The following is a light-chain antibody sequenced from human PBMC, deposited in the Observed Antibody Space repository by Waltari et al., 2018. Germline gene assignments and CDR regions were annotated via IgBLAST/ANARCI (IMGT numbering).Light chain of an antibody. CDR3: QQGYSYPWT. CDR1: QGIGNA. CDR2: RAS. J-gene: IGKJ1*01. Sequence: DIQMTQSPSSLSASVGVTVTITCQASQGIGNALNWYQRKPGKAPKLLIYRASSFQSEIPSRFSGSGSGTDFTLTISSLQFEDFATYYCQQGYSYPWTFGQGTKVEIK. V-gene: IGKV1-NL1*01.